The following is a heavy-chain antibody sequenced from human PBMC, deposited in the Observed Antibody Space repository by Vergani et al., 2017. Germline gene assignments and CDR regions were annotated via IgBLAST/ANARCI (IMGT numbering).Heavy chain of an antibody. CDR2: IRFDGSNK. V-gene: IGHV3-30*02. CDR3: ARDELRDAFDL. J-gene: IGHJ3*01. D-gene: IGHD2-21*01. CDR1: GFTFSSYA. Sequence: VQLLESGGGLVQPGGSLRLSCAASGFTFSSYAMSWVRQAPGKGLEWVAFIRFDGSNKFYSDSVKGRFSIDRDNSKKTHYLQMSGLTGDDTAMYYCARDELRDAFDLWGQGTLVIVSS.